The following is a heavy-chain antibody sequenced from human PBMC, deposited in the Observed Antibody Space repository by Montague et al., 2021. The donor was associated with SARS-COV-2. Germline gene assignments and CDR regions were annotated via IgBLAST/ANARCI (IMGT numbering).Heavy chain of an antibody. D-gene: IGHD5-12*01. CDR2: IYYSGST. CDR3: AGPRYSGYDSDAFDI. Sequence: SETLSLTCTVSGGSIRSYYWSWIRQPPGKGLEWIGYIYYSGSTNYNPSLKSRVTISVDTSKNQFSLKLSSVTAADTAVYYCAGPRYSGYDSDAFDIWGQGTMVTVSS. CDR1: GGSIRSYY. J-gene: IGHJ3*02. V-gene: IGHV4-59*08.